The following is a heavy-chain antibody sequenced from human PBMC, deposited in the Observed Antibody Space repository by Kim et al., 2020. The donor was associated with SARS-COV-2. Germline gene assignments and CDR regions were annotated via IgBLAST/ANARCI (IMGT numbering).Heavy chain of an antibody. CDR3: VKDSSYYYGMDV. Sequence: GSLRLSCSASGFNFSTYAMHWVRQAPGKGLEYVSTINTDGGSTYYADALKGIFTISRDNSKNTLYLQISSLRAEDTAMYYCVKDSSYYYGMDVWGQGTTVTVSS. D-gene: IGHD6-6*01. J-gene: IGHJ6*02. CDR1: GFNFSTYA. CDR2: INTDGGST. V-gene: IGHV3-64D*06.